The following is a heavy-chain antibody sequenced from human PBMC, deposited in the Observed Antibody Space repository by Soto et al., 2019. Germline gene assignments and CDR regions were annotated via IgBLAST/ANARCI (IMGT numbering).Heavy chain of an antibody. D-gene: IGHD2-2*01. J-gene: IGHJ4*02. CDR3: ARDSLLCSGNSCTTHFDF. V-gene: IGHV6-1*01. CDR2: TYYRSKWYS. Sequence: SQTLSLTCAISGDSVSRNSAAWNWIRQSPSRGLEWLGRTYYRSKWYSDYAVSVKSRITINPDTSKNHFSLLLNSVTPEDTAVYYCARDSLLCSGNSCTTHFDFWGQGTLVTVS. CDR1: GDSVSRNSAA.